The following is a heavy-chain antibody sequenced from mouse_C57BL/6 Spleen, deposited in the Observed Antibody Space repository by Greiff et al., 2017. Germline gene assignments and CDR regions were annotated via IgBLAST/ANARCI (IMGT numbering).Heavy chain of an antibody. CDR3: ARRTGDYFDY. Sequence: VKLKQPGAELVRPGSSVKLSCKASGYTFTSYWMDWVKQRPGQGLEWIGNIYPSDSETHYNQKFKDKATLTVDKSSSTAYMQLSSLTSEDSAVYYCARRTGDYFDYWGQGTTLTVSS. CDR1: GYTFTSYW. J-gene: IGHJ2*01. CDR2: IYPSDSET. V-gene: IGHV1-61*01.